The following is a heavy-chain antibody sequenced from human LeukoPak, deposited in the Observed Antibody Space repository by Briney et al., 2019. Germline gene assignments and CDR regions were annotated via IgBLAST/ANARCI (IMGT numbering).Heavy chain of an antibody. CDR2: INHSGST. V-gene: IGHV4-34*01. J-gene: IGHJ4*02. Sequence: SETLSLTCAVYGGSFSGYYWSWIRQPPGKGLEWIGEINHSGSTNYNPSLKSRVTISVDTSKNQFSLKLSSVTAADTAVYYCAGVKSSWYMYFDYWGQGTLVTVSS. CDR3: AGVKSSWYMYFDY. CDR1: GGSFSGYY. D-gene: IGHD6-13*01.